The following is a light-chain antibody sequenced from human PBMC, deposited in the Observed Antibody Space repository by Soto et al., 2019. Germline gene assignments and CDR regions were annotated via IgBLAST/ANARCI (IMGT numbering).Light chain of an antibody. CDR1: QGISSW. V-gene: IGKV1-5*03. Sequence: DIQMTQSPSSVSASVGDRVTITCRATQGISSWLAWYQQKPGKAPKLLIYKASTLGSGVPSNFSGSGSGTEFTLTISSLQPEDFATYYCQQYNSYPWTFGQGTKVDIK. CDR3: QQYNSYPWT. J-gene: IGKJ1*01. CDR2: KAS.